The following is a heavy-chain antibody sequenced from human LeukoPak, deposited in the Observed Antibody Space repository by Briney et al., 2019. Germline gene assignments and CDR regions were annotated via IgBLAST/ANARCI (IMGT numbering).Heavy chain of an antibody. Sequence: ASVKVSCKASGYTFTGYYMHWVRQAPGQGLEWMGWINPNSGGTNYAQKFQGRVTMTRDTSISTAYMELSRLRSDDTAVYYCATLSRPRRGYGGYDDGYYFDYWGQGTLVTVPS. CDR3: ATLSRPRRGYGGYDDGYYFDY. CDR1: GYTFTGYY. J-gene: IGHJ4*02. V-gene: IGHV1-2*02. CDR2: INPNSGGT. D-gene: IGHD5-12*01.